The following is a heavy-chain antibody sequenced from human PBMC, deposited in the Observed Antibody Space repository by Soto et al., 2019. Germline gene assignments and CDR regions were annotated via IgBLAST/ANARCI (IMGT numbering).Heavy chain of an antibody. J-gene: IGHJ4*02. V-gene: IGHV3-23*01. CDR2: ISSSGSST. Sequence: EVQLLESGGGLVQPGGSLRLSCAASGFTFNSYAMTWVRQAPGKGLEWVSAISSSGSSTYYADSVKGRFTISRDSSKNTLYLQMDSLRAEDTAVYYCAKARLLGFCTNGVCHLDYWGQGTLVTVSS. CDR3: AKARLLGFCTNGVCHLDY. D-gene: IGHD2-8*01. CDR1: GFTFNSYA.